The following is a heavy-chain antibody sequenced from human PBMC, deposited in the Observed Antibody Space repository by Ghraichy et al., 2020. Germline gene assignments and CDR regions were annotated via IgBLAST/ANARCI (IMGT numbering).Heavy chain of an antibody. D-gene: IGHD2-21*01. Sequence: GGSLRLSCQASGFTFSNYWMHWVRQAPGKGLVWVSRINSDGGSTTYADSVKGRFTISRDNAKNTLYVQMNSLRAEDMAVYYCARGGDHSFDYWGQGTLVTVSS. J-gene: IGHJ4*02. CDR3: ARGGDHSFDY. V-gene: IGHV3-74*01. CDR1: GFTFSNYW. CDR2: INSDGGST.